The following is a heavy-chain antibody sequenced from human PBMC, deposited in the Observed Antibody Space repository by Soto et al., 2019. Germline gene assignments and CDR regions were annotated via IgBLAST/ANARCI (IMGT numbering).Heavy chain of an antibody. D-gene: IGHD6-19*01. J-gene: IGHJ4*02. Sequence: PSETLSLTCTVSGGSVSSGSYYWSWIRQPPGKGLEWIGYIYYSGSTNYNPSLKSRVTISVDTSKNQFSLKLSSVTAADTAVYYCARAPGIAVAGNWYWGQGTLVTV. CDR3: ARAPGIAVAGNWY. CDR1: GGSVSSGSYY. V-gene: IGHV4-61*01. CDR2: IYYSGST.